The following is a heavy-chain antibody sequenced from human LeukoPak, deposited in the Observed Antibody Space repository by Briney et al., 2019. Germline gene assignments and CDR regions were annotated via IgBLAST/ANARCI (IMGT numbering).Heavy chain of an antibody. D-gene: IGHD3-16*01. V-gene: IGHV4-59*08. CDR3: ARLKLGAYFDL. CDR1: GGSTSSDY. CDR2: VYNSGDT. J-gene: IGHJ2*01. Sequence: SETLSLTCTVSGGSTSSDYWSWIRQSPGKGLEWVGYVYNSGDTGKNPSLKSRVTILLDTSKNQCSLKLTSVSAADTAVYYCARLKLGAYFDLWGRGTLVTVPS.